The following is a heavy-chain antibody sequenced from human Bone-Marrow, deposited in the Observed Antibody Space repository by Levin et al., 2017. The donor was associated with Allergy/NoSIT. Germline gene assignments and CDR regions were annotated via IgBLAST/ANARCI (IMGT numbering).Heavy chain of an antibody. D-gene: IGHD2/OR15-2a*01. CDR1: GFTFSDYW. Sequence: PGGSLRLSCAASGFTFSDYWMSWVRQAPGKGLEWVASVKKDGGDKNYVDSVKGRFTISRDNAKNSLYLQMNSLRAEDTAVYFCAKNRASNDCWGQGTLVTVSS. CDR3: AKNRASNDC. V-gene: IGHV3-7*01. J-gene: IGHJ4*02. CDR2: VKKDGGDK.